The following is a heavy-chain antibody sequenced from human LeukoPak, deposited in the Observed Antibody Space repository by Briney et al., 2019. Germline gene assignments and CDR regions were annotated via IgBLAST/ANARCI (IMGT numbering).Heavy chain of an antibody. J-gene: IGHJ4*02. CDR1: GGSISSSSYY. D-gene: IGHD5-18*01. CDR2: IYYSGST. V-gene: IGHV4-39*07. CDR3: ARADIQLWLRGYFDY. Sequence: SETLSLTCTVSGGSISSSSYYWGWIRQPPGTGLEWIGSIYYSGSTYYNPSLKSRVTISVDTSKNQFSLKLSSVTAADTAVYYCARADIQLWLRGYFDYWGQGTLVTVSS.